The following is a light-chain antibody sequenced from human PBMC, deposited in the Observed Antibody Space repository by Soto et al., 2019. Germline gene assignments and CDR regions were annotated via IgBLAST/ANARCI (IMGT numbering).Light chain of an antibody. CDR2: DAA. J-gene: IGKJ5*01. CDR1: QSLSRW. Sequence: DIQMTQSPSTLSASVGDRVTITYRASQSLSRWLAWYQQNPGKAPKLLIYDAASLESGVPSRFSGSGSGTDFTLTISSLQPEDFATYYCQQSYSTPTFGQGTRLEIK. CDR3: QQSYSTPT. V-gene: IGKV1-5*01.